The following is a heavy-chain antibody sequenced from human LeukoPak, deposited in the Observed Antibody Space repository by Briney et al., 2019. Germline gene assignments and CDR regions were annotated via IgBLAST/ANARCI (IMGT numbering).Heavy chain of an antibody. CDR2: ISSSSSYI. V-gene: IGHV3-21*01. CDR1: GFTFSSYS. Sequence: GGSLRLSCAASGFTFSSYSMNWVRQAPGKGLEWVSSISSSSSYIYYADSVKGRFSISRDNAKNSLYLQMNSLRAEDTAVYYCARDHLRRDGYNLGYWGQGTLVTVSS. CDR3: ARDHLRRDGYNLGY. J-gene: IGHJ4*02. D-gene: IGHD5-24*01.